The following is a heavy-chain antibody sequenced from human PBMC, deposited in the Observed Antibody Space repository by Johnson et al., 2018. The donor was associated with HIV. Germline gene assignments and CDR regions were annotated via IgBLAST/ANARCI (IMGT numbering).Heavy chain of an antibody. CDR1: GFTVTSNY. CDR3: AREGVVGVKDGFI. D-gene: IGHD2-15*01. J-gene: IGHJ3*02. CDR2: IYAGNRT. Sequence: VQLVESGGGLVQPGGSLRLSCAVSGFTVTSNYMTWVRQAPGKGLEWVSVIYAGNRTYYADSVKGRFTISRDKSKNILSLQRNNLRVEDTAVYSWAREGVVGVKDGFIWGQGTMVTVSS. V-gene: IGHV3-66*01.